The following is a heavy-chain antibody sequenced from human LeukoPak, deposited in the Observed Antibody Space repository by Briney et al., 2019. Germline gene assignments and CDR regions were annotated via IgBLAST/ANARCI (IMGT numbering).Heavy chain of an antibody. Sequence: GRSLRLSCAASGFTFSSYAMHWVRQAPGKGLEWVAVISYDGSSKYYADSVKGRFTISRDNSKNTLYLQMNSLRAEDTAVYYCARGPHSGTYYFDYWGQGTLVTVSS. CDR3: ARGPHSGTYYFDY. CDR2: ISYDGSSK. CDR1: GFTFSSYA. D-gene: IGHD1-26*01. V-gene: IGHV3-30-3*01. J-gene: IGHJ4*02.